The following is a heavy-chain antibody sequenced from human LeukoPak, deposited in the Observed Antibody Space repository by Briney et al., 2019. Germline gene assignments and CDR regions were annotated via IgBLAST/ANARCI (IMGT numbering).Heavy chain of an antibody. D-gene: IGHD3-16*01. Sequence: GESLRLSCAASGFTFSNYSMNWVRQAPGKGLEWVSSISSSSSYIYYADSVKGRFTISRDNAKNSLYLQMNSLRAEDTAVYYCARDDLGYDTDAFDIWGQGTMVTVSS. J-gene: IGHJ3*02. V-gene: IGHV3-21*01. CDR1: GFTFSNYS. CDR3: ARDDLGYDTDAFDI. CDR2: ISSSSSYI.